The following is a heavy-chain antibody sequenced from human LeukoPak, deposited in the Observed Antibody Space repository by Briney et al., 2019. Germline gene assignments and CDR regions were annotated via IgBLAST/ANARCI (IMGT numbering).Heavy chain of an antibody. Sequence: SETLSLTCAVSGYSISSGYYWGWIRQPPGQGLEWIGSIYHSGSTYYNPSLKSRVTISVDTSKNQFSLKLSSVTAADTAVYYCARHDNYYYYMDVWGKGTTVTVSS. CDR1: GYSISSGYY. CDR3: ARHDNYYYYMDV. V-gene: IGHV4-38-2*01. J-gene: IGHJ6*03. CDR2: IYHSGST. D-gene: IGHD5-24*01.